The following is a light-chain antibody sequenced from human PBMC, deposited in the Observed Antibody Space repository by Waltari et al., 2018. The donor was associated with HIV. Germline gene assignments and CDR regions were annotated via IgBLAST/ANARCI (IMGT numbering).Light chain of an antibody. V-gene: IGLV2-14*03. CDR1: SSDVGGYNS. J-gene: IGLJ2*01. Sequence: QSALTQPASVSGSPGQSITISCGGTSSDVGGYNSVAWYQQHPGKAPKLVIYNVSQRPSGVSARFSGSKSDNTASLTIAGLQAEDEADYFCSSFTTSTTLIFGGGTKLTV. CDR3: SSFTTSTTLI. CDR2: NVS.